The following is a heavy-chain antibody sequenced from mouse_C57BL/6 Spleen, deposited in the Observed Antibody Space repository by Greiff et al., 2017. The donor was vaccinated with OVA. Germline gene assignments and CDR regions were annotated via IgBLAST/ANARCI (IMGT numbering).Heavy chain of an antibody. V-gene: IGHV1-55*01. D-gene: IGHD2-4*01. CDR2: IYPGSGST. J-gene: IGHJ2*01. CDR1: GYTFTSYW. Sequence: QVQLQQSGAELVKPGASVKMSCKASGYTFTSYWITWVKQRPGQGLEWIGDIYPGSGSTNYNEKSKSKATLTVDTSSSTAYMQLSSLTSEDAAVYYCARRGDGITFDYWGQGTTLTVSS. CDR3: ARRGDGITFDY.